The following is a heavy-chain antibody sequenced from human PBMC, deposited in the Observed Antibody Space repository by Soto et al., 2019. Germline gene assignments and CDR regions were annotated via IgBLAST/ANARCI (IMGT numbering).Heavy chain of an antibody. V-gene: IGHV3-48*01. CDR2: ISSSSSTI. CDR1: GFTFSSYS. Sequence: GGSLRLSCAASGFTFSSYSMNWVRQAPGKGLEWVSYISSSSSTIYYADSVKGRFTISRDNAKNSLYLQMNSLRAEDTAVYYCARDHTNCSGGSCYPEDYYYYYMDVWGKGTTVTVSS. J-gene: IGHJ6*03. D-gene: IGHD2-15*01. CDR3: ARDHTNCSGGSCYPEDYYYYYMDV.